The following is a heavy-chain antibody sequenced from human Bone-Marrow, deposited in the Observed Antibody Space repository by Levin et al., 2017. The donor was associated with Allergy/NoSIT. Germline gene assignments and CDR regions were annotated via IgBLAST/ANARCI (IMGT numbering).Heavy chain of an antibody. J-gene: IGHJ4*02. CDR1: GFSLSTFA. D-gene: IGHD6-13*01. CDR3: ARSFEQMGDFDS. CDR2: SSFDGNNE. Sequence: QAGGSLRLSCSASGFSLSTFAMHWVRQAPGKGLDWVALSSFDGNNEDYADSVRGRFTISRDNSKNTLSLQMNGLRPEDTALYYCARSFEQMGDFDSWGPGTLVTVSS. V-gene: IGHV3-30*03.